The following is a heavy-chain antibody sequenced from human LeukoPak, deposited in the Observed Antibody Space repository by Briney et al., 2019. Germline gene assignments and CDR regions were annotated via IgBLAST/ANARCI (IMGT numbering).Heavy chain of an antibody. CDR3: ARDLRAARPGDYYYYMDV. J-gene: IGHJ6*03. D-gene: IGHD6-6*01. Sequence: GGSLRLSCAASGFTVSSNYMSWVRQAPGKGLEWVSVIYSGGSTYYADSVKGRFTISRDNSKNTLYLQMNSLRAEDTAVYYCARDLRAARPGDYYYYMDVWGKGTTVTVSS. CDR1: GFTVSSNY. CDR2: IYSGGST. V-gene: IGHV3-53*01.